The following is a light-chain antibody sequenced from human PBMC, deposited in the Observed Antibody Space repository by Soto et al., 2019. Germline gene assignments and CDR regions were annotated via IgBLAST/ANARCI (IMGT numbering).Light chain of an antibody. J-gene: IGLJ2*01. CDR1: SYNIGSNT. CDR3: AAWEDSLNGVV. Sequence: QSVLTQPPSASGTPGQRVTISCSGSSYNIGSNTVNWYQQLPGTAPKLLIYSNNQRPSGVPDRFSGSKSGTSASLAISELQSEDEADYYCAAWEDSLNGVVFGGGTKLTVL. CDR2: SNN. V-gene: IGLV1-44*01.